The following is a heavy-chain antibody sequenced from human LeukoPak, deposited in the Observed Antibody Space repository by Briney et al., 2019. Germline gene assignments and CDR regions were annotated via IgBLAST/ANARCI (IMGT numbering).Heavy chain of an antibody. V-gene: IGHV1-18*01. CDR3: ARLRYCSSTSCPAPGDYYYYMDV. Sequence: ASVKVSCKASGYTFTNSGFSLVRQAPGQGLEWMGWVSAYNGNTNYAQKVQGRVTMTTDTSTSTAYMELRNLRSEDTAVYYCARLRYCSSTSCPAPGDYYYYMDVWGKGTTVTVSS. D-gene: IGHD2-2*01. CDR2: VSAYNGNT. CDR1: GYTFTNSG. J-gene: IGHJ6*03.